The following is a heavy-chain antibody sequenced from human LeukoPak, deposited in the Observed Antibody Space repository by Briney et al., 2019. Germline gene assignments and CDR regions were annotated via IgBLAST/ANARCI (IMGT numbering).Heavy chain of an antibody. CDR2: IRYDGSNK. Sequence: GGSLRLSCAASGFTFSSYGMHWVRQAPGKGLEGVAFIRYDGSNKYYADSVKGRFTISRDNSKNTLYLQMNSLRAEDTAVYYCARGRGEWELLNDYWGQGTLVTVSS. D-gene: IGHD1-26*01. V-gene: IGHV3-30*02. CDR3: ARGRGEWELLNDY. J-gene: IGHJ4*02. CDR1: GFTFSSYG.